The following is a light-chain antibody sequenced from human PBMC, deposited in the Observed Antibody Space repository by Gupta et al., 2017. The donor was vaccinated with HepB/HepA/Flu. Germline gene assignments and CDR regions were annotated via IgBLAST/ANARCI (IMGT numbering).Light chain of an antibody. CDR2: GAS. V-gene: IGKV3-15*01. CDR1: QSIRNN. Sequence: EIVMTQSPATLSVSPGDGATLSCRASQSIRNNLAWYQQKPGQAPRLLIYGASTRATGFPARFSGSGSATEFTLTITSLQSEDCAVYYCQQYNTWPRTFGQGTKVEIK. CDR3: QQYNTWPRT. J-gene: IGKJ1*01.